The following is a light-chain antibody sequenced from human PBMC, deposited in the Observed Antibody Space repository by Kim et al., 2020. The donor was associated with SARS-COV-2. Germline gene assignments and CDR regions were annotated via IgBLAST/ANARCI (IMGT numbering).Light chain of an antibody. J-gene: IGLJ3*02. CDR2: SDD. CDR3: AVWDDSLNGWV. Sequence: GQGVSISCSGSSSNIGRRTVNWYQHPPGTAPKLLVYSDDQRPSGVPDRFFGSKSGTSASLAISGLQSDDEADYYCAVWDDSLNGWVFGGGTQLTVL. CDR1: SSNIGRRT. V-gene: IGLV1-44*01.